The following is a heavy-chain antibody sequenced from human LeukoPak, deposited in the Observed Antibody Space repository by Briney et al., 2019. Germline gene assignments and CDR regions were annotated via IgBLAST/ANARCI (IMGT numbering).Heavy chain of an antibody. J-gene: IGHJ3*02. CDR2: IYTSGST. CDR3: ARSRCSSISCASRGAFDI. D-gene: IGHD2-2*01. Sequence: PSETLSLTCTVSGGSISNYYWSWIRQPAGEGLELIGRIYTSGSTNYNPSLKSRVTMSVDTSKNQFSLKLSSVTAADTAVYYCARSRCSSISCASRGAFDIWGQGTMVTVSS. CDR1: GGSISNYY. V-gene: IGHV4-4*07.